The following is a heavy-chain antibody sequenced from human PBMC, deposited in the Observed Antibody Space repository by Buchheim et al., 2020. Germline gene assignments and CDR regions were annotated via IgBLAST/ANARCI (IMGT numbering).Heavy chain of an antibody. V-gene: IGHV3-30*18. CDR1: GFTFSSYG. CDR3: AKGPIAAAGTFRD. J-gene: IGHJ4*02. Sequence: QVQLVESGGGVVQPGRSLRLSCAASGFTFSSYGMHWVRQAPGKGLEWVAVISYDGSNKYYAASVKGRFTISRDNSKNTLYLQMNSLRAEDTAVYYCAKGPIAAAGTFRDWDQGTL. D-gene: IGHD6-13*01. CDR2: ISYDGSNK.